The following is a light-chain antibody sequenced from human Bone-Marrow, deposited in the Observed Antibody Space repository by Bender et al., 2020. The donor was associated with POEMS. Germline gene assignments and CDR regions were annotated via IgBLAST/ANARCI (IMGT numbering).Light chain of an antibody. J-gene: IGLJ3*02. V-gene: IGLV1-40*01. CDR3: CSYAGSHTWV. CDR1: SSNTGSGYD. CDR2: GYN. Sequence: QSVLTQPPSVSGAPGQRVTISCTGSSSNTGSGYDINWYQHLPGTAPKLLIYGYNNRPSGVPDRFSGSKSGTSASLAIPGLQAEDEADYYCCSYAGSHTWVFGGGTKLTVL.